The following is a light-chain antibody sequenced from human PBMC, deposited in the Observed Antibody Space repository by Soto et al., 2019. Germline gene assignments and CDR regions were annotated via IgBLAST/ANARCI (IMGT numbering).Light chain of an antibody. V-gene: IGKV1-5*03. CDR1: QSISSW. CDR2: KAS. Sequence: DIQMTQSPSTLSASVGDRVTITCRASQSISSWLAWYQQKPGKAPKLLIYKASSLESGVPSRFSGSGSGTEFTLTISRLQPDAFATYYCQQYNSYWTFGQGTKVEIK. CDR3: QQYNSYWT. J-gene: IGKJ1*01.